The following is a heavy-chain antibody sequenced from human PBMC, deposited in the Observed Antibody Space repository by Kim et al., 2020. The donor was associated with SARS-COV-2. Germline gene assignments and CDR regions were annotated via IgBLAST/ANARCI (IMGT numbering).Heavy chain of an antibody. V-gene: IGHV1-69*13. CDR2: IIPIFGTA. CDR3: ARSLRSDYDFWSGYYPHAFDI. Sequence: SVKVSCKASGGTFSSYAISWVRQAPGQGLEWMGGIIPIFGTANYAQKFQGRVTITADESTSTVYMELSSLRSEDTAVYYCARSLRSDYDFWSGYYPHAFDIWGQGTMVTVSS. J-gene: IGHJ3*02. CDR1: GGTFSSYA. D-gene: IGHD3-3*01.